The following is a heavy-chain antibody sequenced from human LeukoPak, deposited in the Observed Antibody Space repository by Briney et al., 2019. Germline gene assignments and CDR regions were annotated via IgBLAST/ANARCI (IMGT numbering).Heavy chain of an antibody. D-gene: IGHD3-10*01. CDR2: IYYSGDT. Sequence: PSETLSLTCTVSDGAITGFSWSWIRQPPGKGLEWIGYIYYSGDTNYNPSLQSRVTLSVDTSKNQFSLKLTSVTAADTAVYYCARVNYYGSGSYYKGYYYYMDVWGKGTTVTISS. V-gene: IGHV4-59*01. J-gene: IGHJ6*03. CDR1: DGAITGFS. CDR3: ARVNYYGSGSYYKGYYYYMDV.